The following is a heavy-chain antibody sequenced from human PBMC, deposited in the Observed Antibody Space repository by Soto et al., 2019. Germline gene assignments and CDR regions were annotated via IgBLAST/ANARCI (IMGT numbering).Heavy chain of an antibody. CDR2: IYPGDSDT. V-gene: IGHV5-51*03. D-gene: IGHD6-13*01. CDR3: AKVYSSSWQVRGWLDY. J-gene: IGHJ4*02. CDR1: GYSFTSSC. Sequence: EVQLVQSGAEVKKPGESLKISCKGSGYSFTSSCIGWVRQLPGKGLEGMGSIYPGDSDTRYSPSFQGQVTISADKSISTAYLQWSSLKDSDTAMYYCAKVYSSSWQVRGWLDYWGQGTLVTVSS.